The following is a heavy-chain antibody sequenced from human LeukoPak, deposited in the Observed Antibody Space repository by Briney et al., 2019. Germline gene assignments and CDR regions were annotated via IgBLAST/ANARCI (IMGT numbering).Heavy chain of an antibody. V-gene: IGHV4-34*01. CDR1: GGSFSAYY. D-gene: IGHD4-17*01. Sequence: SETLSLTCAVYGGSFSAYYWSWIRQPPGRGLEWTGEIYHSGSTNYNPSLKSRVTISVDTSKNQFSLKLSSVTAADTAVYYCARAPQSDYGTHWYFDLWGRGTLVTVSS. CDR2: IYHSGST. J-gene: IGHJ2*01. CDR3: ARAPQSDYGTHWYFDL.